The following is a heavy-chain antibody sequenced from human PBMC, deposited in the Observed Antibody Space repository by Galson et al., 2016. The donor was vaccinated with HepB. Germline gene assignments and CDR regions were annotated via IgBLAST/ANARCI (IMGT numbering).Heavy chain of an antibody. Sequence: SLRLSCADSGFIFRSYAMNWVRQAPGKGLEWLAVISNDGSNKYFADSVKGRFTISRDNSKNTLYLQMNSLRAEDTAVYYCARFIASPWNDYYYYGMDVWGKGTPVTVSS. V-gene: IGHV3-30-3*01. J-gene: IGHJ6*04. CDR1: GFIFRSYA. CDR3: ARFIASPWNDYYYYGMDV. CDR2: ISNDGSNK. D-gene: IGHD1-1*01.